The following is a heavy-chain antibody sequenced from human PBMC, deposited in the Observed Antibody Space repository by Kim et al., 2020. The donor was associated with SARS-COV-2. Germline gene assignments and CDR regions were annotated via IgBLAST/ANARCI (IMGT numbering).Heavy chain of an antibody. D-gene: IGHD6-19*01. CDR2: IYRDDST. J-gene: IGHJ4*02. Sequence: GGSLRLSCAASGFIVSSNYMSWVRQAPGKGLECVSVIYRDDSTYYADSVKGRFTISRDNSKNTLYLQMNSLRAEDTAVYYCARAEYSSGWTAEVDYWGQGTLVTVSS. V-gene: IGHV3-53*01. CDR1: GFIVSSNY. CDR3: ARAEYSSGWTAEVDY.